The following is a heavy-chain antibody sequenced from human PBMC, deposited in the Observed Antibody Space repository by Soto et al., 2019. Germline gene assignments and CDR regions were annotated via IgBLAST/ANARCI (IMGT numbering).Heavy chain of an antibody. J-gene: IGHJ6*02. D-gene: IGHD3-22*01. CDR1: GYTFTGYY. Sequence: QVQLVQSGAEVKKPGASVKVSCKASGYTFTGYYMHWVRQAPGQGLEWMGWINPNSGGTNYAQKFQGWVTMTRDTSISTAYMELSRLRSDDTAVYYCVREGYYDSSGYYLYYYGMDVWGQGTTVTVSS. CDR3: VREGYYDSSGYYLYYYGMDV. CDR2: INPNSGGT. V-gene: IGHV1-2*04.